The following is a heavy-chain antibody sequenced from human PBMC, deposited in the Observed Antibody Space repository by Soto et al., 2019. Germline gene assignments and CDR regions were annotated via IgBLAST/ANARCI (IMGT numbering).Heavy chain of an antibody. D-gene: IGHD1-26*01. V-gene: IGHV3-23*01. Sequence: EVQVLESGGGLVQPVGSLRLSCAASGFTFSNYAMSWVRQAPGKGLEGVSTIHGGGVSTHYTDSVKGRFTISRDNSRKTLYLQRNRLRAADTAVDYCAKNRGIGSYTNWNFDVWGRGTLVTISS. CDR3: AKNRGIGSYTNWNFDV. CDR2: IHGGGVST. CDR1: GFTFSNYA. J-gene: IGHJ2*01.